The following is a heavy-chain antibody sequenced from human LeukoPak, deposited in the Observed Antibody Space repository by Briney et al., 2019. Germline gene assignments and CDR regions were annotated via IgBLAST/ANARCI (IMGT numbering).Heavy chain of an antibody. V-gene: IGHV4-59*01. CDR3: AREPTVTTGVLYY. CDR2: ISSSGST. J-gene: IGHJ4*02. D-gene: IGHD4-17*01. CDR1: GGSITNYY. Sequence: PSETLSLTCTVSGGSITNYYWTWIRQPPGKGLEWIGYISSSGSTNYKPSLKSRVTMSLGTSENQFSLTVSSVTAADTAVYYCAREPTVTTGVLYYWGQGTLVTVSS.